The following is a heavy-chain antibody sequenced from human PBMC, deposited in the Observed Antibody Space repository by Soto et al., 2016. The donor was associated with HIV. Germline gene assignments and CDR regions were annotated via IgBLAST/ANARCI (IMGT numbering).Heavy chain of an antibody. CDR3: AKGLPSYYGSGSFDAFDI. D-gene: IGHD3-10*01. CDR2: ISGSGGST. J-gene: IGHJ3*02. V-gene: IGHV3-23*01. CDR1: GFTFSTYA. Sequence: EVQLLESGGGLVQPGGSLRLSCAASGFTFSTYAMSWVRQAPGKGLEWVSGISGSGGSTYYADSVKGRFTISRDNFKNTLYLQMNSLRAEEMAVYYCAKGLPSYYGSGSFDAFDIWAKGQWSSSLQ.